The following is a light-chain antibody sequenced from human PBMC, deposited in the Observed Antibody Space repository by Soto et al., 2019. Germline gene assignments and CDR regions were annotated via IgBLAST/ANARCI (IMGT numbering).Light chain of an antibody. CDR1: SSDVGGYNY. CDR2: EVS. J-gene: IGLJ1*01. V-gene: IGLV2-14*01. CDR3: SSYTRSSTPYV. Sequence: QSALTQPASVSGSRGQSITISCTGTSSDVGGYNYVSWYQQHPGKAPKLMIYEVSNRPSRVSNRFSGSKSGNTASLTISGLQAEDEADYYCSSYTRSSTPYVYGTGTKLTVL.